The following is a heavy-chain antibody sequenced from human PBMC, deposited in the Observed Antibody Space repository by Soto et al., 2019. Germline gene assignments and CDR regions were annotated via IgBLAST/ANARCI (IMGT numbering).Heavy chain of an antibody. CDR1: GASISSRDYY. CDR3: GTVTIRTSRHTEPDY. V-gene: IGHV4-39*01. D-gene: IGHD2-8*01. CDR2: IDYNGVT. Sequence: SETLSLTCTVSGASISSRDYYWGWIRQTPGKGLEWIGNIDYNGVTYYNPSLKSRVTVSKDTSKNQFSLKVASVTAADTAIYYCGTVTIRTSRHTEPDYWGQGTQVTVSS. J-gene: IGHJ4*02.